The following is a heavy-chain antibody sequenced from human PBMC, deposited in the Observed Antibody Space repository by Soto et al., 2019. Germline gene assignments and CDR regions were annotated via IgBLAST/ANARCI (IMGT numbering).Heavy chain of an antibody. V-gene: IGHV3-15*01. CDR1: GFTYSNAW. Sequence: PGGSLRLSCAASGFTYSNAWLSWVRQAPGKELEWVGRIKSKTDGGTTDYAAPVKGRFTISRDDSKNTLYLQMNSLKTEDTAVYYCTTDPSEPVWELLFDYCGRGTLVTVSS. CDR2: IKSKTDGGTT. CDR3: TTDPSEPVWELLFDY. J-gene: IGHJ4*02. D-gene: IGHD1-26*01.